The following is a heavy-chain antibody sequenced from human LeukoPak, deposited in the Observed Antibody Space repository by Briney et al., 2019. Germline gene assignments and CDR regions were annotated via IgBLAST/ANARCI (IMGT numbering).Heavy chain of an antibody. CDR2: INHSRST. CDR3: ARAWWGSMDV. J-gene: IGHJ6*03. Sequence: PSETLSLTCTVSGGSISSYYWSWLRQPPGKGLEWIGEINHSRSTNYNPSLKSRVTISVDTSKNQFSLKLSSVTAADTAVYYCARAWWGSMDVWGKGTTVTVSS. CDR1: GGSISSYY. V-gene: IGHV4-34*01. D-gene: IGHD2-15*01.